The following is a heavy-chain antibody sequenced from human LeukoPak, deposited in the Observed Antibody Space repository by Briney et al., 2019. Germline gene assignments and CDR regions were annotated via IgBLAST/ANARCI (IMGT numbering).Heavy chain of an antibody. Sequence: SETLSLTCGVSGYSISTSYLWGWIRPPPGEGLEWIATISPGGSTYYNPSLKSRLTISLEASKNLFSLKLSSVTATDTAVYYCARDRGFSGNQYFDFWGQGTLVTVSS. D-gene: IGHD5-12*01. J-gene: IGHJ4*02. CDR2: ISPGGST. CDR1: GYSISTSYL. CDR3: ARDRGFSGNQYFDF. V-gene: IGHV4-38-2*02.